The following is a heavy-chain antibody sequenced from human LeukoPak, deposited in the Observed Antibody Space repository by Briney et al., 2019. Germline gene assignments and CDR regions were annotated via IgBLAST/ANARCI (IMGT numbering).Heavy chain of an antibody. CDR3: ARALGYNYGYSLCFDY. CDR1: GFTFSSYS. CDR2: ISSSRSYI. Sequence: PGGSLRLSCAASGFTFSSYSMNWVRQAPGKGLEWFSSISSSRSYIYYADSVKGRFTISRDDAKNSLYLQMNSLRAEDTAVYYCARALGYNYGYSLCFDYWGQGTLVSASS. J-gene: IGHJ4*02. V-gene: IGHV3-21*01. D-gene: IGHD5-18*01.